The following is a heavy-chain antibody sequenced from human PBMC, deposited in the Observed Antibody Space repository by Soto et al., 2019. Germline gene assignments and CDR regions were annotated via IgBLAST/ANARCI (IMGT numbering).Heavy chain of an antibody. D-gene: IGHD6-13*01. CDR3: ARGRYRYSSS. CDR2: INHSGST. CDR1: GGSFSGYY. Sequence: SETLSLTCAVYGGSFSGYYWSWIRQPPGKGLEWIGEINHSGSTNYNPSLKSRVTISVDTSKNQFSLKLSSVTAADTAVYYCARGRYRYSSSWGQGTLVTVSS. V-gene: IGHV4-34*01. J-gene: IGHJ4*02.